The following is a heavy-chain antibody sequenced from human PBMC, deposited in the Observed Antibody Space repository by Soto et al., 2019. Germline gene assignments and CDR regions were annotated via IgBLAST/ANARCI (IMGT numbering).Heavy chain of an antibody. CDR2: ISGSGGST. CDR3: AKDPLRGYCSGGGCRSPLYNWFDP. J-gene: IGHJ5*02. V-gene: IGHV3-23*01. D-gene: IGHD2-15*01. Sequence: GGSMRLSCAASGFTFSSYAMSWVRQAPGKGLEWVSAISGSGGSTYYADSVKGRFTISRDNSKNTLYLQMTSLRAEDTAVYYCAKDPLRGYCSGGGCRSPLYNWFDPWGQGTLVTFSS. CDR1: GFTFSSYA.